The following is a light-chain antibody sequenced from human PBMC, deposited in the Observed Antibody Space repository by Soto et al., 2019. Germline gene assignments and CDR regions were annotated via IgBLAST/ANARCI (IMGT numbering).Light chain of an antibody. CDR3: QQYNSYSLF. V-gene: IGKV1-5*01. CDR1: QSISSW. CDR2: AAS. J-gene: IGKJ4*01. Sequence: DIQMTQSPSTLSASVGDRATITCRASQSISSWLAWYQQKPGKAPKLLIYAASILESGVPSRFSGSGSGTEFALPISSLQHDDVATYYCQQYNSYSLFFGGGATVEFK.